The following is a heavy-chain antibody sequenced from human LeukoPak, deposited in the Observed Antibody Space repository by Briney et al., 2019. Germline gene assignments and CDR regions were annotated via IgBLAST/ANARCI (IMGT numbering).Heavy chain of an antibody. CDR2: ISGSGGST. CDR1: GFTFSSDD. CDR3: AKDSASGYYYENWFDP. J-gene: IGHJ5*02. Sequence: TGGSLRLSCAASGFTFSSDDMSWVRQAPGKGLVWVTGISGSGGSTYYADSVKGRFTISRDNSKNTLYLRMNSLRAEDTAVYYCAKDSASGYYYENWFDPWGQGTLVTVSS. D-gene: IGHD3-22*01. V-gene: IGHV3-23*01.